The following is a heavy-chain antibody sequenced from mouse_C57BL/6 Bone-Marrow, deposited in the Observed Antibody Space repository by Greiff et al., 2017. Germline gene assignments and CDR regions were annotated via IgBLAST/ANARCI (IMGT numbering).Heavy chain of an antibody. J-gene: IGHJ4*01. CDR3: ARHGNYYYYAMDY. CDR2: ISSGGSYT. V-gene: IGHV5-6*01. D-gene: IGHD2-1*01. Sequence: EVQVVESGGDLVKPGGSLKLSCAASGFTFSSYGMSWVRQTPDKRLEWVATISSGGSYTYYPDSVKGRFTISRDNAKNTLYLQMSSLKSEDTAMYYCARHGNYYYYAMDYWGQGTSVTVAS. CDR1: GFTFSSYG.